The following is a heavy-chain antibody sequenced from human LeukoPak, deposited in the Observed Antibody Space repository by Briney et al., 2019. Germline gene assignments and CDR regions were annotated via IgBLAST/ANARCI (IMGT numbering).Heavy chain of an antibody. CDR1: GGSISSYY. Sequence: PSETLSLTCTVSGGSISSYYWSWIRQPAGKGLEWIGRIYTSGSTNYNPSLKSRVTMSVDTSKNQFSLKLSSVTAADTAVYYCARGHRKETCSGGSCYPAYFDYWGQGTLVTVSS. CDR2: IYTSGST. D-gene: IGHD2-15*01. J-gene: IGHJ4*02. V-gene: IGHV4-4*07. CDR3: ARGHRKETCSGGSCYPAYFDY.